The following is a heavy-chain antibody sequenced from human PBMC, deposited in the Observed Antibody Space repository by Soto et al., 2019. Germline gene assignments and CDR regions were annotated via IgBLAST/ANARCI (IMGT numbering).Heavy chain of an antibody. V-gene: IGHV1-46*01. CDR3: AREENCSDGICYSEYYQR. J-gene: IGHJ1*01. CDR2: VNPSGGST. CDR1: GYIFTAYS. Sequence: ASVKVSCKASGYIFTAYSMHWVRQAPGQGLEWMGVVNPSGGSTNYAQKFQGRITMTRDTSTSTVYMDLSSLTSEDTAVYYCAREENCSDGICYSEYYQRWGQGTLVTVSS. D-gene: IGHD2-15*01.